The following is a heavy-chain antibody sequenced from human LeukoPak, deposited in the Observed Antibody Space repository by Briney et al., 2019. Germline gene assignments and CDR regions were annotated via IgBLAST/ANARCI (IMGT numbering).Heavy chain of an antibody. CDR2: ISSSSSYI. D-gene: IGHD5-12*01. J-gene: IGHJ4*02. CDR3: ARVGYSGYDRGGFVDY. V-gene: IGHV3-21*01. CDR1: GFTFSSYA. Sequence: PGGSLRLSCAASGFTFSSYAMHWVRQAPGKGLEWVSSISSSSSYIYYADSVKGRFTISRDNAKNSLYLQMNSLRAEDTAVYYCARVGYSGYDRGGFVDYWGQGALVTVSS.